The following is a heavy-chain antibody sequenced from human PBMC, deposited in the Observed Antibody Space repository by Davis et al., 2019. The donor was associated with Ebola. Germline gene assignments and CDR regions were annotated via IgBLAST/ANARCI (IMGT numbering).Heavy chain of an antibody. J-gene: IGHJ1*01. CDR1: AYTFISYG. CDR2: ISAYSGNT. Sequence: ASAQVSCKASAYTFISYGISWVQQAPGQGLEWMGWISAYSGNTNYAQKLQGRVTMTTDTSTSTAYMELRSLRSDDTAVYYCARDYYDSSVYFQHWGQGTLVTVSS. V-gene: IGHV1-18*01. CDR3: ARDYYDSSVYFQH. D-gene: IGHD3-22*01.